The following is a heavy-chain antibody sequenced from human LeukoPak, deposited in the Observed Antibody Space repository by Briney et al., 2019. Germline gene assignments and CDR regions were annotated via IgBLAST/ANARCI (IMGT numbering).Heavy chain of an antibody. Sequence: GGSLRLSCAASGFTFSSYWMSWVRQAPGKGLEWVSSISSSSYIYYADSVKGRFTISRDNAKNSLYLQMNSLRAEDTAVYYCATELIAAAGTTGYWGQGTLVTVSS. D-gene: IGHD6-13*01. V-gene: IGHV3-21*01. J-gene: IGHJ4*02. CDR2: ISSSSYI. CDR3: ATELIAAAGTTGY. CDR1: GFTFSSYW.